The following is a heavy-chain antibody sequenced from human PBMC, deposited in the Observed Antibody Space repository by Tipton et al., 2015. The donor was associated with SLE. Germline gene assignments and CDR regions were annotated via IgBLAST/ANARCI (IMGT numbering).Heavy chain of an antibody. D-gene: IGHD6-6*01. CDR2: IYTNENT. CDR1: GGSISSYY. Sequence: TLSLTCTVSGGSISSYYWSWVRQPAGGGLEWIGRIYTNENTNYNPSLKSRVTMSVDTSKNHFSLKLISVTAADTAVYYCARGGASSKWLDPWGPGTLVTVSS. V-gene: IGHV4-4*07. CDR3: ARGGASSKWLDP. J-gene: IGHJ5*02.